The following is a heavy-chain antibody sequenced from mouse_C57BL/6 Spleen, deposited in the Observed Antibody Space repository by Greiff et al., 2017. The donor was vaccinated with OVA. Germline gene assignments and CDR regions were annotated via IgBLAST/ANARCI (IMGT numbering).Heavy chain of an antibody. CDR1: GYSFTGYY. V-gene: IGHV1-42*01. D-gene: IGHD2-4*01. J-gene: IGHJ3*01. CDR2: INPSTGGT. CDR3: ARRGYYDYDEAWFAY. Sequence: EVQLQQSGPELVKPGASVKISCKASGYSFTGYYMNWVKQSPEKSLEWIGEINPSTGGTTYNQKFKAKATLTVDKSSSTAYMQLKSLTSEDSAVYYCARRGYYDYDEAWFAYWGQGTLVTVSA.